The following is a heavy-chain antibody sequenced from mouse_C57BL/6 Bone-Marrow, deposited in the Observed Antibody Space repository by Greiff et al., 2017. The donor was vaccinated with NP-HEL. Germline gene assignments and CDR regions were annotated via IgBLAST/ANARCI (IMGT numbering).Heavy chain of an antibody. J-gene: IGHJ3*01. D-gene: IGHD1-1*01. CDR3: TRVTTVPFAY. V-gene: IGHV5-9-1*02. CDR1: GFTFSSYA. Sequence: EVKVEESGEGLVKPGGSLKLSCAASGFTFSSYAMSWVRQTPEKRLEWVAYISSGGDYIYYADTVKGRFTISRDNARNTLYLQMSSLKSEDTAMYYCTRVTTVPFAYWGQGTLVTVSA. CDR2: ISSGGDYI.